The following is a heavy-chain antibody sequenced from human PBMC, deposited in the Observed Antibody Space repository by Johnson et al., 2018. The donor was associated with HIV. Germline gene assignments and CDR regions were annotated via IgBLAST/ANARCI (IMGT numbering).Heavy chain of an antibody. CDR2: VSGSGDDT. Sequence: VQLVESGGGLVQPGGSMRLSCAASGFTFNSYAMTWVRQAQGKGLEWVSSVSGSGDDTYYADSVKGRFTISRDNAKNTLYLQVISLRAEDTAVYYCARLGIAAARGAFDIWGQGTMVTVSS. V-gene: IGHV3-23*04. D-gene: IGHD6-13*01. J-gene: IGHJ3*02. CDR3: ARLGIAAARGAFDI. CDR1: GFTFNSYA.